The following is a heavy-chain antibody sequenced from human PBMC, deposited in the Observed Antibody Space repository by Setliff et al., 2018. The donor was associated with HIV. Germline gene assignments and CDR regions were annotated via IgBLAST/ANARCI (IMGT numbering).Heavy chain of an antibody. D-gene: IGHD3-22*01. CDR1: GFTFSSYA. J-gene: IGHJ3*02. CDR2: IKSDGSYT. Sequence: GGSLRLSCAASGFTFSSYALHWVRQAPGKGLVWVSRIKSDGSYTSYADSAKGRFTISRDNAKNTLHLQMNSLRDDDTAVYFCARTAYYRDSSGYYSVAFDMWGPGTMVTVSS. V-gene: IGHV3-74*01. CDR3: ARTAYYRDSSGYYSVAFDM.